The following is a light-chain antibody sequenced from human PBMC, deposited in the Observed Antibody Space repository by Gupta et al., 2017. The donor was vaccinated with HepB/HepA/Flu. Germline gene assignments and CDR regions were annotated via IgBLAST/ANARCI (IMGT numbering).Light chain of an antibody. J-gene: IGLJ2*01. CDR1: SSDVGGYNR. CDR3: SSYTSSSTYAL. V-gene: IGLV2-18*02. Sequence: QSAPTQPPSVPRSPGRSVTISCTGTSSDVGGYNRVSWYQQPPGTAPRLMIYEVSNRPSGVPDRFSGSKSGNTASLTISGLQAEDEADYYCSSYTSSSTYALFGGGTKLTVL. CDR2: EVS.